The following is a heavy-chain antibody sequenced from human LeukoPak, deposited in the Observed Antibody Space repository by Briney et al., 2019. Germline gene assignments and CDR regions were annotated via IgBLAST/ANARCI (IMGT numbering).Heavy chain of an antibody. V-gene: IGHV3-30*18. D-gene: IGHD2-21*01. Sequence: GRSLRLSCAASGFAFSSYGMHWVRQAPGKGLEWVAVISYNGGDKKYADSVKGRFTISRDNSKNTVYLEMNSLRAEDTAVYYCAKDVALRAAACYFDYWGQGTLVTVSS. CDR2: ISYNGGDK. J-gene: IGHJ4*02. CDR3: AKDVALRAAACYFDY. CDR1: GFAFSSYG.